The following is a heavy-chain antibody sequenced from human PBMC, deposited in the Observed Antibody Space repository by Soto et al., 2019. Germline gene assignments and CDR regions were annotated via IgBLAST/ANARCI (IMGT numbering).Heavy chain of an antibody. D-gene: IGHD2-15*01. CDR1: GFSLSTSGVG. CDR3: AYLPCSGGSCYWFSFSGMDV. J-gene: IGHJ6*02. V-gene: IGHV2-5*02. CDR2: IYWDDDK. Sequence: QITLKESGPPLVKPTQTRTLTCTFSGFSLSTSGVGVAWIRQPPGKALEWLALIYWDDDKRYRPSLASRLTITKDTSKNQVVLTMTNMDSVDTATYYCAYLPCSGGSCYWFSFSGMDVWGHGTTVPVSS.